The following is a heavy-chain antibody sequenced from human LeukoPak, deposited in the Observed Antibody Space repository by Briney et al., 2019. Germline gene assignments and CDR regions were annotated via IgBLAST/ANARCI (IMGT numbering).Heavy chain of an antibody. J-gene: IGHJ5*02. D-gene: IGHD1-26*01. CDR2: IYYSGST. CDR3: ARLGKWEPQDWFDP. V-gene: IGHV4-39*01. CDR1: GGSISSSSYY. Sequence: PSQTLSLTCTVSGGSISSSSYYWGWIRQPPGKGLEWIGSIYYSGSTYYNPSLKNRVTISVDTSKNQFSLKLNSVTAADTAVYYCARLGKWEPQDWFDPWGQGTLVTVSS.